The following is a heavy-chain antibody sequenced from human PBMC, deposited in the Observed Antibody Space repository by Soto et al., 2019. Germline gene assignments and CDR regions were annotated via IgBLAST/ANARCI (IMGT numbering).Heavy chain of an antibody. D-gene: IGHD3-16*01. CDR1: GFSVSGNY. Sequence: GGSLRLSCAASGFSVSGNYMSWVRLAPGKGLEWVSVIYSGGSTFYADSVKGRFTISRDNSRNTLYLQMNSLRAEDTAVYYCARAGGGSSFDYWGQGTLVTVSS. CDR3: ARAGGGSSFDY. V-gene: IGHV3-53*01. CDR2: IYSGGST. J-gene: IGHJ4*02.